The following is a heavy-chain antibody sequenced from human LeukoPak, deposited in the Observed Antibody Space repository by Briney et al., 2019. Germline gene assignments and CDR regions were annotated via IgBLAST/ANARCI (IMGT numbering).Heavy chain of an antibody. V-gene: IGHV1-69*06. Sequence: ASVKVSCKASGGTFSSYAISWVRQAPGQGLEWMGGIIPIFGTANYAQNFQGRVTITADTSTSTAYMELSSLRSDDTAVYYCARSRRDAFDIWGQGTMVTVSS. CDR3: ARSRRDAFDI. J-gene: IGHJ3*02. CDR1: GGTFSSYA. CDR2: IIPIFGTA.